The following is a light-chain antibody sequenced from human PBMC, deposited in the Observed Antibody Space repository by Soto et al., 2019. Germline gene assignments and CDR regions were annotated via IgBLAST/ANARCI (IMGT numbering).Light chain of an antibody. J-gene: IGLJ1*01. CDR2: EVT. CDR3: SSHTSGSTRV. CDR1: SSDVGGYDY. Sequence: QSALTQPASVSGSPGQSIAISCTGTSSDVGGYDYVSWYQQHPDKAPKLMINEVTKRPSGVSNRFSGSKSGNTASLTISGLQPEDEADYYCSSHTSGSTRVFGSGTKVTVL. V-gene: IGLV2-14*01.